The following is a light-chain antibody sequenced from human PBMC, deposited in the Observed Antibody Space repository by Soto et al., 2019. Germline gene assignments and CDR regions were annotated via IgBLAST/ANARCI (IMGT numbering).Light chain of an antibody. V-gene: IGLV1-40*01. CDR1: SSNIGAGYD. J-gene: IGLJ1*01. Sequence: QSVLTQPPSVSGAPGQRVTISCTGSSSNIGAGYDVHWYQQLPGTAPKLLIYGNRHRPSGVPDRFSGSKSVTSASLAITGLQAEDEAEYYCQSYDSSLSGVVFGTGTKLHVL. CDR2: GNR. CDR3: QSYDSSLSGVV.